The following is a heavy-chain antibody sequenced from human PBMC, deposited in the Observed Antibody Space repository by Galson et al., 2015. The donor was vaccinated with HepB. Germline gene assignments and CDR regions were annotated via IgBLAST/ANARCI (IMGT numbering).Heavy chain of an antibody. CDR3: ERGESTYYDFWSGYPTFDY. J-gene: IGHJ4*02. Sequence: SLRLSCAASGFTFSSYSMNWVRQAPGKGLEWVSSISSSSSYIYHADSVKGRFTISRDNAKNSLYLQMNSLRAEDTAVYYCERGESTYYDFWSGYPTFDYWGQGTLVTVSS. CDR2: ISSSSSYI. D-gene: IGHD3-3*01. CDR1: GFTFSSYS. V-gene: IGHV3-21*01.